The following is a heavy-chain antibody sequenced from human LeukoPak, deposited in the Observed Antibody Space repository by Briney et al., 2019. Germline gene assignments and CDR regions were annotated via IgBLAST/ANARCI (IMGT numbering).Heavy chain of an antibody. V-gene: IGHV3-30*02. CDR3: AKDCGSSSYSYLEY. J-gene: IGHJ4*02. CDR2: IQYDGSNK. D-gene: IGHD2-15*01. CDR1: GFSFNSYG. Sequence: GGSLRLSCAASGFSFNSYGMHWVRQAPGKGLEWVAFIQYDGSNKYYVDSVKGRFSISRDNSKNTLYLQMNSLRDEDTAVYYCAKDCGSSSYSYLEYWGQGTLVTVSS.